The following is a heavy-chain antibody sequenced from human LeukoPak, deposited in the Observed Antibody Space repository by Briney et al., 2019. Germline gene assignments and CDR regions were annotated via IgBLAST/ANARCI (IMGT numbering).Heavy chain of an antibody. V-gene: IGHV3-53*05. J-gene: IGHJ4*02. CDR1: GFTVTGND. CDR3: LRPGVGSPPR. D-gene: IGHD1-26*01. Sequence: GGSLRLSCAASGFTVTGNDMNWVRQAPGKGLEWVSLIYAGGGGSAYYADSVRGRFTGSRDDSKNTLDLQMNSLKPDDTAIYYCLRPGVGSPPRWGQGTLVTVSS. CDR2: IYAGGGGSA.